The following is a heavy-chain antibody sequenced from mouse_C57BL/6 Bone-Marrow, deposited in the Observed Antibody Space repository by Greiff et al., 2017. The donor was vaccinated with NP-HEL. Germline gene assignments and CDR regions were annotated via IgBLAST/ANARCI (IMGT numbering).Heavy chain of an antibody. CDR2: IDPSDSYT. J-gene: IGHJ4*01. D-gene: IGHD4-1*01. CDR1: GYTFTSYW. CDR3: ARGGLGVDY. Sequence: QVQLQQPGAELVKPGASVKLSCKASGYTFTSYWMQWVKQRPGQGLEWIGEIDPSDSYTNYNQKFKGKATLTVDTSSSTAYMQLSSLTSEDSAVYYCARGGLGVDYWGQGTSVTVSS. V-gene: IGHV1-50*01.